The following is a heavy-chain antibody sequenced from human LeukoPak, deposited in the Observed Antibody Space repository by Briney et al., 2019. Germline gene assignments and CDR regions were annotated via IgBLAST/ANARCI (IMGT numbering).Heavy chain of an antibody. CDR1: GFTFSDYS. Sequence: PGGSLRLSCAASGFTFSDYSMNWVRQAPGKGLEGISYVGISSGNTKYADAVKGRFTISGDSAKNSVFLQMNSLRVEDTAVYYCARNHSYAFDSWSQGTLVTVSS. J-gene: IGHJ4*02. CDR3: ARNHSYAFDS. CDR2: VGISSGNT. V-gene: IGHV3-48*04. D-gene: IGHD5-18*01.